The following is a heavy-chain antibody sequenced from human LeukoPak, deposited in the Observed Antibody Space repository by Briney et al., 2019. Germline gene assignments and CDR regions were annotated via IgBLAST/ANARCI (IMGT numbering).Heavy chain of an antibody. D-gene: IGHD5-18*01. CDR2: IYYSGST. J-gene: IGHJ6*04. V-gene: IGHV4-59*01. CDR3: ARVVQRWIQPEQMDL. Sequence: SETLSLTCTVSGGSISSYYWSWIRQPPGKGLEWIGYIYYSGSTNYNPSLTSRVTISVDTSKNQFSLKLSSVTAADTAVYYCARVVQRWIQPEQMDLCGKGTPATVSA. CDR1: GGSISSYY.